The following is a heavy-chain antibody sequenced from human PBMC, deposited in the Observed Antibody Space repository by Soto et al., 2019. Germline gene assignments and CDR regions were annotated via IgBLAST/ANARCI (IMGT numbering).Heavy chain of an antibody. Sequence: GASVKVSCKASGGTFSSYAISWVRQAPGQGLEWTGGIIPIFGTANYAQKFQGRVTITADESTSTAYMELSSLRSEDTAVYYCARAWADDIVVVPAAIRPYGMDVWGQGTTVTVSS. V-gene: IGHV1-69*13. CDR1: GGTFSSYA. D-gene: IGHD2-2*02. CDR3: ARAWADDIVVVPAAIRPYGMDV. CDR2: IIPIFGTA. J-gene: IGHJ6*02.